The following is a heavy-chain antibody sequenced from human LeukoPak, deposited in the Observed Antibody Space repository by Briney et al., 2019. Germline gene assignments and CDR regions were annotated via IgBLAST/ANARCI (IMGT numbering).Heavy chain of an antibody. D-gene: IGHD3-10*01. CDR2: ISGSGGTT. CDR1: GFIFSNYA. Sequence: PGGSLRLSCAASGFIFSNYAMSWVRRAPGEGLEWVSAISGSGGTTYYADSVKGRCTISRDNSKNTLYLQMNCLRAEDTAVYYCAKIGDYYGSGSKIDYWGQGTLVTVSS. J-gene: IGHJ4*02. V-gene: IGHV3-23*01. CDR3: AKIGDYYGSGSKIDY.